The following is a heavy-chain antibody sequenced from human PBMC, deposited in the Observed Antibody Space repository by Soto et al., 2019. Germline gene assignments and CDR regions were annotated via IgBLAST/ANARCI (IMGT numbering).Heavy chain of an antibody. J-gene: IGHJ4*02. V-gene: IGHV4-34*01. D-gene: IGHD6-13*01. Sequence: SETLSLTCAVYGGSFSGYYWSWIRQPPGKGLEWIGEINHSGSTNYNPSLKSRVTISVDTSKNQFSLRLSSVTAADTAVYYCASSSSWYIYVYWGQGTLVTVSS. CDR3: ASSSSWYIYVY. CDR1: GGSFSGYY. CDR2: INHSGST.